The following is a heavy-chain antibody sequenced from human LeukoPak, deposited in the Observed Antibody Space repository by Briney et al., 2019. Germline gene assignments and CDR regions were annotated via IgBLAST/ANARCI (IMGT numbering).Heavy chain of an antibody. CDR2: INPNSGGT. CDR1: GYTFTGYY. V-gene: IGHV1-2*02. Sequence: GASVTVSCKASGYTFTGYYMHWVRQAPGQGLEWMGWINPNSGGTNYAQKFQGRVTMTRDTSISTAYMELSRLRSDDTAVYYCARGAFYYYGSGSYSGMDVWGQGTTVTVSS. CDR3: ARGAFYYYGSGSYSGMDV. D-gene: IGHD3-10*01. J-gene: IGHJ6*02.